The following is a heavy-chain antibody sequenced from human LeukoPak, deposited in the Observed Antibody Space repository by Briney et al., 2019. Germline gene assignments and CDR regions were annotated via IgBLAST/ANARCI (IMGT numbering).Heavy chain of an antibody. CDR3: ARLECSSTTCPFAY. V-gene: IGHV5-51*01. J-gene: IGHJ4*02. D-gene: IGHD2-2*01. CDR1: GYSFSNFW. Sequence: GESLQISCQGSGYSFSNFWIGWVRPMPGKGLETMGIIFPGDSDTRYTPSFQGQVIISADKSTGAVYLQWTSLKASDTAIYYCARLECSSTTCPFAYWGQGTLVTVSS. CDR2: IFPGDSDT.